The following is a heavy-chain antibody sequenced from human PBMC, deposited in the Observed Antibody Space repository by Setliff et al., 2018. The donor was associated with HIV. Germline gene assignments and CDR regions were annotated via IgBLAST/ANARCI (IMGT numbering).Heavy chain of an antibody. D-gene: IGHD2-2*03. CDR3: AKVDNGHCTSASCRDFDY. J-gene: IGHJ4*02. V-gene: IGHV3-23*01. CDR2: IDPSGSRI. Sequence: HPGGSLRLSCAASEFTLSGYSMSWVRQVPGKGLEWVSAIDPSGSRIFYSDSVKGRFTISRDNSKNTLYLQMNSLTAEDTAVYYCAKVDNGHCTSASCRDFDYWGQGPLVTVSS. CDR1: EFTLSGYS.